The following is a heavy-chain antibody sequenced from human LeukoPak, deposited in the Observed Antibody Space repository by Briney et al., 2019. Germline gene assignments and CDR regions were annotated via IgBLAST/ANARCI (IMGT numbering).Heavy chain of an antibody. Sequence: GASVKVSCKASGYTFTGYYMHWVRQATGQGLEWMGWMNPNSGNTGYAQKFQGRVTITRNTSISTACMELSSLRSEDTAVYYCVRDQEIHYYDSSGYPTFFDYWGQGTLVTVSS. CDR1: GYTFTGYY. CDR3: VRDQEIHYYDSSGYPTFFDY. V-gene: IGHV1-8*03. CDR2: MNPNSGNT. J-gene: IGHJ4*02. D-gene: IGHD3-22*01.